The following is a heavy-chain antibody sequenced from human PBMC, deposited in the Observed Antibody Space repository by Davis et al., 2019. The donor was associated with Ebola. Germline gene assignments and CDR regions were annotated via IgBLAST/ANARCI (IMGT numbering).Heavy chain of an antibody. V-gene: IGHV3-21*01. D-gene: IGHD4-17*01. J-gene: IGHJ3*02. CDR1: GFTFSTYT. Sequence: GESLKISCAASGFTFSTYTMTWVRQAPGKGLEWVSSISISSAFIYYADSVKGRFTVSRDNSKNTLYLQMNSLRAEDTAIYYCARGAYGDYIVKAFDIWGQGTKVTVSS. CDR3: ARGAYGDYIVKAFDI. CDR2: ISISSAFI.